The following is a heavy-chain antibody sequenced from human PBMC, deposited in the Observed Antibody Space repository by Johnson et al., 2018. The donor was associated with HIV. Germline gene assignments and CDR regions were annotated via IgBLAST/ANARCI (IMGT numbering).Heavy chain of an antibody. D-gene: IGHD4-17*01. J-gene: IGHJ3*01. CDR1: GFAFRTYW. V-gene: IGHV3-74*03. Sequence: VQLVESGGGLVQPGGSLRLSCAASGFAFRTYWMVWVRQVPGKRPVWVARIYNAGSRTTYADSVRGRFTISRDNAKYTVDLQMNSLRAEDTAVYYCARSPEIGDRLWRAFDVWGQGTMVTVSS. CDR2: IYNAGSRT. CDR3: ARSPEIGDRLWRAFDV.